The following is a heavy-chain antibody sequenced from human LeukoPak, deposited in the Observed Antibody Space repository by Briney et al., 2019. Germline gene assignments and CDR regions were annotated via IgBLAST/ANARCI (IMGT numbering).Heavy chain of an antibody. Sequence: PSETLSLTCTVSGASFNSDDQYWNWIRQSPGKGLEWIGSIHPSGMLYNNPSLESRVTMSRDTSKNQFSLNLNSVTAADTAVYYCARGSDGVVPAATLRAHWFDPWGQGTLVTVSS. CDR2: IHPSGML. V-gene: IGHV4-31*03. J-gene: IGHJ5*02. D-gene: IGHD2-2*01. CDR1: GASFNSDDQY. CDR3: ARGSDGVVPAATLRAHWFDP.